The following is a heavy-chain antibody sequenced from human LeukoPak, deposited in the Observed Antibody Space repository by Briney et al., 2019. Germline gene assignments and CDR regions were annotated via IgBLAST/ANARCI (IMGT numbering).Heavy chain of an antibody. CDR1: GGSFSGYY. CDR2: INHSGST. Sequence: SETLSLTCAVYGGSFSGYYWSWIRQPPGKGLEWIGEINHSGSTNYNPSLKSRVTISVDTSKNQFSLKLSSVTAADTAVYYCARGLGGSWYEAPFTPPDYWGQGTLVTVSS. CDR3: ARGLGGSWYEAPFTPPDY. J-gene: IGHJ4*02. D-gene: IGHD6-13*01. V-gene: IGHV4-34*01.